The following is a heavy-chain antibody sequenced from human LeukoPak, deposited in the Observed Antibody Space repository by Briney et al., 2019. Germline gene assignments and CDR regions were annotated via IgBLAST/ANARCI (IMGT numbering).Heavy chain of an antibody. CDR2: IYYSGST. CDR1: GGSISSYY. CDR3: ARHHRSGWFDY. J-gene: IGHJ4*02. Sequence: SETLSLTCTVSGGSISSYYWSWIRRPPGKGLEWIGYIYYSGSTNYNPSLKSRVTISVDTSKNQFSLKLSSVTAADTAVYYCARHHRSGWFDYWGQGTLVTVSS. D-gene: IGHD6-19*01. V-gene: IGHV4-59*08.